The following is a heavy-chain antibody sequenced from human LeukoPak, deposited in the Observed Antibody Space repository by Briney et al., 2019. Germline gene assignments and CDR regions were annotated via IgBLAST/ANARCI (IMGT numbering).Heavy chain of an antibody. V-gene: IGHV1-8*03. D-gene: IGHD3-3*01. Sequence: GASVKVSCKASGYTFTSYDINWVRQATGQALEWMGWMNPNSGNTGYAQKFQGRVTITRNTSISTAYMELSSLRSGDTAVYYCARTKRDFWSGNDAFDIWGQGTMVTVSS. J-gene: IGHJ3*02. CDR2: MNPNSGNT. CDR1: GYTFTSYD. CDR3: ARTKRDFWSGNDAFDI.